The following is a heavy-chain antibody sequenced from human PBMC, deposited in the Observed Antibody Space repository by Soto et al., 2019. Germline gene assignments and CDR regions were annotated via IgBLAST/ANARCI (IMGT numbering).Heavy chain of an antibody. CDR3: AREKQLDEYYFND. CDR1: GGSISSGDYY. CDR2: IYYSGST. J-gene: IGHJ4*01. Sequence: LTCTVSGGSISSGDYYWSWIRQPPGKGLEWIGYIYYSGSTYYNPSLKSRVTISVDTSKNQFSLKLSSVTAADTAVYYCAREKQLDEYYFNDWRQGTLVTVSS. V-gene: IGHV4-30-4*01. D-gene: IGHD6-6*01.